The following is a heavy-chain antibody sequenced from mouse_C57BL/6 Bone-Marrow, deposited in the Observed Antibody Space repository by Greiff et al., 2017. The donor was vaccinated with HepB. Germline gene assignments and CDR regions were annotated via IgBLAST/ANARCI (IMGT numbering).Heavy chain of an antibody. D-gene: IGHD2-4*01. Sequence: QVQLQQPGAELVMPGASVKLSCKASGYTFTSYWMHWVKQRPGRGLEWIGEIDPSDSYPNYNQKFKGKSTLTVDKSSSTAYMQLSSLTSEDSAVYYCARGGIYYDFWFAYWGQGTLVTVSA. CDR2: IDPSDSYP. J-gene: IGHJ3*01. CDR3: ARGGIYYDFWFAY. V-gene: IGHV1-69*01. CDR1: GYTFTSYW.